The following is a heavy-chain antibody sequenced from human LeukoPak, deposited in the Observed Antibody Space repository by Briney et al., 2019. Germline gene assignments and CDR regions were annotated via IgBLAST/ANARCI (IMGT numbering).Heavy chain of an antibody. J-gene: IGHJ4*02. CDR3: ARRRPIRACDY. Sequence: SETLSLTCAVYGGSFSGYYWSWIRQPPGKGLGWIGEINHSGSTNYNPSLKSRVTISVDTSKNQFSLKLSSVTAADTAVCYCARRRPIRACDYWGQGTLVTVSS. CDR1: GGSFSGYY. D-gene: IGHD5-24*01. CDR2: INHSGST. V-gene: IGHV4-34*01.